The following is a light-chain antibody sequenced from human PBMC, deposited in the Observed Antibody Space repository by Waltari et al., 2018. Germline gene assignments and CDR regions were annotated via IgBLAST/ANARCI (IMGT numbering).Light chain of an antibody. V-gene: IGKV3-20*01. CDR1: QSISRY. CDR3: QNHERLPAM. CDR2: AAS. Sequence: EVVLTQFPGTLSLSPGERATLSCRASQSISRYLAWYQQRPGQAPRLLIYAASSRATGIPDRFSGSGSGTDFSLTISSLEPEDFAVYYCQNHERLPAMFGQGTKVEIK. J-gene: IGKJ1*01.